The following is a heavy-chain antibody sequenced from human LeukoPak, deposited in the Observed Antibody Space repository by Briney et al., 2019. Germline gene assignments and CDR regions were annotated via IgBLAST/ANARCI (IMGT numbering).Heavy chain of an antibody. Sequence: GGSLRLSCAASGFTFSSYWMHWVRQAPGKGLVGVSRINSDGSGTSYADSVKGRFTISRDNAKNTLYLQMNSLRPEDTAVYYCARVGTTLGMDVWGQGTTVTVSS. V-gene: IGHV3-74*01. CDR1: GFTFSSYW. J-gene: IGHJ6*02. CDR2: INSDGSGT. CDR3: ARVGTTLGMDV. D-gene: IGHD1-1*01.